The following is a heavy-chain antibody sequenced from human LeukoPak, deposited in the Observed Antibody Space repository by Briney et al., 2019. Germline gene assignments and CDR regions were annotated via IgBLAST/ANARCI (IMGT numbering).Heavy chain of an antibody. V-gene: IGHV3-23*01. CDR1: GFTFSSYG. CDR2: ISGSGGST. J-gene: IGHJ4*02. Sequence: GGSLRLSCAASGFTFSSYGMSWVRQAPGKWLEWVSAISGSGGSTYYADSVKGRFTISRDNSKNTLYLQMNSLRAEDTAVYYCAKGGTTVTFFDYWGQGTLVTVSS. CDR3: AKGGTTVTFFDY. D-gene: IGHD4-17*01.